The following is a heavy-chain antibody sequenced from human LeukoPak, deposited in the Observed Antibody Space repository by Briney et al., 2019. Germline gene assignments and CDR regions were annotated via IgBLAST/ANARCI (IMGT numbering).Heavy chain of an antibody. Sequence: PGGSLRLSCAASGFTFSTYSVHWVRQAPGKGLEWVSYISSSGSTIYYADSVKGRFTISRDNAKNSLYLQMNSLRAEDTAVYYCARSHSGLDYWGQGTLVTVSS. CDR2: ISSSGSTI. J-gene: IGHJ4*02. V-gene: IGHV3-48*04. CDR3: ARSHSGLDY. CDR1: GFTFSTYS. D-gene: IGHD1-26*01.